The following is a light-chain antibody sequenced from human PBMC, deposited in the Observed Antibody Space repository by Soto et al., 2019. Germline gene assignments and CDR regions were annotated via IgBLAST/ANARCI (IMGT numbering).Light chain of an antibody. CDR2: AAS. V-gene: IGKV1-39*01. CDR3: QQSSSTTWT. J-gene: IGKJ1*01. Sequence: DIQMTQSPSSLSASVGDRVTITCRASQGISTYLNCYQQKPGKAPKLLIYAASSLQSGVPSRFSGSGSETDFTLTISSLQPEDFATYSCQQSSSTTWTFGQGTKLEIK. CDR1: QGISTY.